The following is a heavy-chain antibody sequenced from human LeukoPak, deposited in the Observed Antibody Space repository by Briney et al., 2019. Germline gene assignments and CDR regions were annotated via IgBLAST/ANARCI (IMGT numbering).Heavy chain of an antibody. D-gene: IGHD6-13*01. V-gene: IGHV4-30-2*01. J-gene: IGHJ4*02. Sequence: NPSETLSLTCTVSGGSISSGGYYWSWIRQPPGKGLEWIGYIYHSGSTYYNPSLKSRVTISVDRSKSQFSLKLSSVTAADTAVYYCARDRLAAAGTWLDYWGQGTLVTVSS. CDR3: ARDRLAAAGTWLDY. CDR1: GGSISSGGYY. CDR2: IYHSGST.